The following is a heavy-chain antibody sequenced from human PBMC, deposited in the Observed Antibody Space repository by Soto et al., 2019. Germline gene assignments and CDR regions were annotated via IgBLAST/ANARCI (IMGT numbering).Heavy chain of an antibody. CDR1: GFTLRNYA. J-gene: IGHJ5*02. CDR2: IGGGGDST. Sequence: DVQLLESGGGLVQPGGSLRLSCAASGFTLRNYAMAWVRQAPGKGLEWVSTIGGGGDSTYYADSVKGRFTISRDNSKNTQYLQMNSQRAEYKAVYYRSKDRLDTRTDCSSTSCLGWFDPWGQGTLVTVSA. D-gene: IGHD2-2*01. V-gene: IGHV3-23*01. CDR3: SKDRLDTRTDCSSTSCLGWFDP.